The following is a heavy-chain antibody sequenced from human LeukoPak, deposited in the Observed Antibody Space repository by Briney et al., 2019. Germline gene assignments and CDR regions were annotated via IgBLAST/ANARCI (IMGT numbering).Heavy chain of an antibody. D-gene: IGHD3-10*01. V-gene: IGHV3-23*01. CDR2: ISGSGGST. CDR1: GFTFSSYA. Sequence: PGGSLRLSCAASGFTFSSYAMSWVRQAPGKGLEWVSAISGSGGSTYYADSVKGRFTISRDNSKNTLYLQMNSLRAEDTAVYYCARGNVLLNAFDIWGQGTMVTVSS. CDR3: ARGNVLLNAFDI. J-gene: IGHJ3*02.